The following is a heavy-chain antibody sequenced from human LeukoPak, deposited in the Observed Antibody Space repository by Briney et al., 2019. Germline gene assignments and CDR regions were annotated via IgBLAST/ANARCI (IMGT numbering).Heavy chain of an antibody. CDR2: IYSSGST. CDR1: GGSISSSYYY. V-gene: IGHV4-39*01. CDR3: ARATGFTHPDAFDI. D-gene: IGHD1-1*01. J-gene: IGHJ3*02. Sequence: SETLSLTCTVSGGSISSSYYYWGWIRQPPGKGLEWIGGIYSSGSTYYNPSLKSRVTISVDTSKNQFSLKLSSVTAADTAVYYWARATGFTHPDAFDIWGQGTMVTVSS.